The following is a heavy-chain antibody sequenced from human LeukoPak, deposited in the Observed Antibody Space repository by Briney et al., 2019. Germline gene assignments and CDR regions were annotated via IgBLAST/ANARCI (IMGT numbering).Heavy chain of an antibody. V-gene: IGHV3-23*01. D-gene: IGHD3-22*01. CDR2: ISGSGGST. J-gene: IGHJ4*02. CDR1: GFTFSSYA. Sequence: GGSLRHSCAASGFTFSSYAMSWVRQAPGKGLEWVSAISGSGGSTYYADSVKGRFTISRDNSKNTLYLQMNSLRAEDTAVYYCALKEGYYYDSSGYPSGSFDYWGQGTLVTVSS. CDR3: ALKEGYYYDSSGYPSGSFDY.